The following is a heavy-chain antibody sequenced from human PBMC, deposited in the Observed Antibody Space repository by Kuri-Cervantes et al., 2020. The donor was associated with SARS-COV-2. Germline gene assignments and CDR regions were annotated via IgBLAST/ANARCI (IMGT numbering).Heavy chain of an antibody. D-gene: IGHD2-15*01. CDR2: IYYSGST. V-gene: IGHV4-39*01. Sequence: GSLRLSCAASGFTFSSYAMHWIRQPPGKGLEWIGSIYYSGSTYYNPSLKSRVTISVDTSKNQFSLKLSSVTAADTAVYYCARRVVAWFDPWGQGTLVTVSS. CDR3: ARRVVAWFDP. J-gene: IGHJ5*02. CDR1: GFTFSSYA.